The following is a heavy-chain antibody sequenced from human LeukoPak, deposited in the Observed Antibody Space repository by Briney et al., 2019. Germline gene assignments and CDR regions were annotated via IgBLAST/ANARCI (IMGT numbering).Heavy chain of an antibody. V-gene: IGHV4-34*08. CDR2: INHSGST. J-gene: IGHJ6*02. CDR3: YGDKYYYYGMDV. D-gene: IGHD4-17*01. Sequence: LRLSCAASGFTFSSYGMHWVRQPSGKGLEWIGEINHSGSTNYNPSLKSRVTISVDTSKNQFSLKLSSVTAADTAVYYCYGDKYYYYGMDVWGQGTTVTVSS. CDR1: GFTFSSYG.